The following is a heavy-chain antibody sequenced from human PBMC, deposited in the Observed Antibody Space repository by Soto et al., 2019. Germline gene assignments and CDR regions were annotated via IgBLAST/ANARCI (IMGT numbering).Heavy chain of an antibody. D-gene: IGHD6-13*01. J-gene: IGHJ6*03. CDR3: ARGLAAAGTPGYYYYMDV. CDR2: INPSGGST. CDR1: GYTFTSYY. Sequence: GASVKVSCKASGYTFTSYYMHWVRQAPGQGLEWMGIINPSGGSTSYAQKFQGRVTMTRDTSTSTVYMELSSLRSEDTAVYYCARGLAAAGTPGYYYYMDVWGKGTTVTVSS. V-gene: IGHV1-46*03.